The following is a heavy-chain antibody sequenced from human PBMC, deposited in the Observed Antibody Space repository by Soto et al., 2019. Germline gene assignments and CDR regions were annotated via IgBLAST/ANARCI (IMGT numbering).Heavy chain of an antibody. J-gene: IGHJ2*01. CDR1: GFTFSSYW. CDR2: IKQDGSEK. Sequence: GGSLRHSCAASGFTFSSYWMSWVRQAPGKGLEWVANIKQDGSEKYYVDSVKGRFTISRDNAKNSLYLQMNSLRAEDTAVYYCARDCSGGSGYPDWYFDLWGRGTLVTVSS. CDR3: ARDCSGGSGYPDWYFDL. V-gene: IGHV3-7*01. D-gene: IGHD2-15*01.